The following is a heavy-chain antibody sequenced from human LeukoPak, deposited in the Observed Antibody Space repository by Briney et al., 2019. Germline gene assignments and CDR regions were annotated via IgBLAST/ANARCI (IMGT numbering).Heavy chain of an antibody. CDR3: AREDAPRSGWPHRAGIYYYYYYMDV. J-gene: IGHJ6*03. CDR2: IYTSGST. D-gene: IGHD6-19*01. Sequence: SETLSLTCTVSGGSISSGSYYWSWIRQPAGKGLEWIGRIYTSGSTNYNPSLKSRVTISVDTSKNQFSLKLSSVTAADTAVYYCAREDAPRSGWPHRAGIYYYYYYMDVWGKGTTVTVSS. CDR1: GGSISSGSYY. V-gene: IGHV4-61*02.